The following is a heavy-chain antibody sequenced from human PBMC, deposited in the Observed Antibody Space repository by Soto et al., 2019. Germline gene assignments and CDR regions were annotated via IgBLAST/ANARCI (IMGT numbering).Heavy chain of an antibody. CDR1: GFTFSSYA. CDR2: ISYDGSNK. V-gene: IGHV3-30*09. Sequence: PGGSLRLSCAASGFTFSSYAMHWVRQAPGKGLEWVAVISYDGSNKYYADSVKGRFAISRDNSKNTLYLQMNSLRAEDTAVYYCARDLRVRYYDSSGSLHWGQGTLVTVSS. J-gene: IGHJ4*02. D-gene: IGHD3-22*01. CDR3: ARDLRVRYYDSSGSLH.